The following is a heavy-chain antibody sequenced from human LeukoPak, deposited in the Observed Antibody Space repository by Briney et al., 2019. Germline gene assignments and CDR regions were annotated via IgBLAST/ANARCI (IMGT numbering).Heavy chain of an antibody. Sequence: TGGSLRLSCAASGFPFSTYAMNWVRQAPGKGLEWVSVITGSGGFTQYADSVKGRFTISRDNSKNTVYLQMNSLRVEDTALYYCVRSLDYWGQGTLVPGPS. V-gene: IGHV3-23*01. J-gene: IGHJ4*02. CDR3: VRSLDY. CDR2: ITGSGGFT. CDR1: GFPFSTYA.